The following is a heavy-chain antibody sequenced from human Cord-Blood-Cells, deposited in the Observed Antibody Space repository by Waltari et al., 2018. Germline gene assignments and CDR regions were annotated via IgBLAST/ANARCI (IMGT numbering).Heavy chain of an antibody. CDR3: ARGKNLDGSGSYYNDY. V-gene: IGHV1-69*01. CDR1: GGTFSSYA. J-gene: IGHJ4*02. Sequence: QVQLVQSGAEVKQPGSSVKVSWKASGGTFSSYAIRWVRPAPGQGLEWMGGIIPIFGTANYAQKFQGRVTITADESTSTAYMELSSLRSEDTAVYYCARGKNLDGSGSYYNDYWGQGTLVTVSS. CDR2: IIPIFGTA. D-gene: IGHD3-10*01.